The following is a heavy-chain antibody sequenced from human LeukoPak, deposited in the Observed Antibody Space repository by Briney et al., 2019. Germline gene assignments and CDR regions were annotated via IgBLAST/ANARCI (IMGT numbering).Heavy chain of an antibody. J-gene: IGHJ4*01. CDR3: TSGGMVSGDY. CDR1: GGSINSYY. D-gene: IGHD2-8*01. CDR2: IYYSGST. Sequence: SETLSLTCTVSGGSINSYYWSWIRQPPGKGLEWIGYIYYSGSTNYNPSLKSRVTISRDTSKNQFSLKLRSVTTADTAVYYCTSGGMVSGDYWGHGTLVTVSS. V-gene: IGHV4-59*01.